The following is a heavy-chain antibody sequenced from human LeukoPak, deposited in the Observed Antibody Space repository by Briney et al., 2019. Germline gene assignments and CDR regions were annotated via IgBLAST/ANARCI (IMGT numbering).Heavy chain of an antibody. D-gene: IGHD5-12*01. CDR3: ARGSLHSAYGFDY. J-gene: IGHJ4*02. CDR2: SSSSGSTI. Sequence: PGGSLRLSCAASGFTFSSYEMNGVRQAPGKGLEWVSHSSSSGSTIYYAGSVKGRFTIARDNDKNSVYLQMNSLRAEDTAVYYCARGSLHSAYGFDYWGQGTLVTVSS. V-gene: IGHV3-48*03. CDR1: GFTFSSYE.